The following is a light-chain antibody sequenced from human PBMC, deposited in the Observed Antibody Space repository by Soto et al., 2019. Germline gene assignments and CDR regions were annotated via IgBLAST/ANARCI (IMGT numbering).Light chain of an antibody. CDR3: CSYAGSSTFV. CDR2: EVS. CDR1: SSDVGSYNL. V-gene: IGLV2-23*02. J-gene: IGLJ1*01. Sequence: QSVLSQPASVSGSPGQSLTICCTGTSSDVGSYNLVSWYQRHPGKAPKLMIYEVSKRPSGVSNRFSGSKSGNTASLTISGLQAEDEADYYCCSYAGSSTFVFGTGTKVTVL.